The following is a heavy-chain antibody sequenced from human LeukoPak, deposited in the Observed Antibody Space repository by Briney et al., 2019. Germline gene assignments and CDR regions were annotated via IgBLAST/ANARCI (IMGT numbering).Heavy chain of an antibody. CDR1: GGSISSYY. D-gene: IGHD3-22*01. CDR2: IYYSGST. V-gene: IGHV4-59*01. J-gene: IGHJ6*03. CDR3: AREEFYDSSGYSPPIYYYYYYMDV. Sequence: SETLSLTCTVSGGSISSYYWSWIRQPPGKGLEWIGYIYYSGSTNYNPSLKSRVTISVDTSKNQFSLKLSSVTAADTAVYYCAREEFYDSSGYSPPIYYYYYYMDVWGKGTTVTVSS.